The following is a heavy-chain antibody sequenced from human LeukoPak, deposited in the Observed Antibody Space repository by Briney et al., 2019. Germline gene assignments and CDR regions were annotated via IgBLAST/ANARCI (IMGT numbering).Heavy chain of an antibody. CDR1: GFTVSSNY. J-gene: IGHJ4*02. CDR3: ARDQTGIVGATGFDY. CDR2: IYSGGST. V-gene: IGHV3-53*01. Sequence: GGSLRLSCAASGFTVSSNYMSWVRQAPGKGLEWVSVIYSGGSTYYADSVKGRFTISRDNSKNTLYLQMNSLRAEDTAVYYCARDQTGIVGATGFDYWGQGTLVTVSS. D-gene: IGHD1-26*01.